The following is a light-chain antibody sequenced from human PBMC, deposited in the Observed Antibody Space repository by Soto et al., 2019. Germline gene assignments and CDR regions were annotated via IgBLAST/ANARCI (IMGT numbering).Light chain of an antibody. CDR3: QYYDSSLSGWV. V-gene: IGLV1-40*01. CDR2: GNS. CDR1: SSNIGAGYD. Sequence: QSVLTQPPSVSGAPGQRVTISCTASSSNIGAGYDVHWYQQLPGTAPKRLIYGNSNRPSGVPDRFSGSKSGTSASLAITGLQAEDEADYYCQYYDSSLSGWVFGGGTKLTVL. J-gene: IGLJ3*02.